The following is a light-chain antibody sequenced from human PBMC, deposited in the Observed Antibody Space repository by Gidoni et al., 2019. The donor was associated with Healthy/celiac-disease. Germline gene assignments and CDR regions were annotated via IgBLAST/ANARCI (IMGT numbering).Light chain of an antibody. Sequence: DSVMTQSPLSLPVTPAAPASISCRSSQSLLHSNGYNYLDWYLQKPGQSPQLLIYLGSNRASGVPDRFSGSGSGTDFTLKISRVEAEDVGVYYCMQALQTPRTFGGGTKVEIK. CDR2: LGS. CDR1: QSLLHSNGYNY. CDR3: MQALQTPRT. J-gene: IGKJ4*01. V-gene: IGKV2-28*01.